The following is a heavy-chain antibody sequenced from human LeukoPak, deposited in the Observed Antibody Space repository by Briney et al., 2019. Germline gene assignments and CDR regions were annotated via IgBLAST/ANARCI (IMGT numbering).Heavy chain of an antibody. CDR1: GGSFSGYY. CDR3: ASRYCSGTSCYPGDN. V-gene: IGHV4-34*01. Sequence: ASETLSLTCAVYGGSFSGYYWSWIRQPPGKGLEWIGEINHSGSTNYNPSLKSRVTISVDTSKNQFSLKLSSVTAADTAMYYCASRYCSGTSCYPGDNWGQGTLVTVSS. CDR2: INHSGST. D-gene: IGHD2-2*01. J-gene: IGHJ4*02.